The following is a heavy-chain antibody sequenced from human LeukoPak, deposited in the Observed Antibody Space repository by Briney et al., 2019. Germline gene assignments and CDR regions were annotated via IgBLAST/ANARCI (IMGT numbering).Heavy chain of an antibody. CDR2: ISGYNGNT. CDR3: ARDLITIFGVRAFDI. D-gene: IGHD3-3*01. J-gene: IGHJ3*02. CDR1: GYTFTSYG. Sequence: ASVKASCKASGYTFTSYGISWVRQAPGQGLEWMGWISGYNGNTNYAQKLQGRVTMTTDTSTSTAYMELRSLRSDDTAVYYCARDLITIFGVRAFDIWGQGTMVTVSS. V-gene: IGHV1-18*01.